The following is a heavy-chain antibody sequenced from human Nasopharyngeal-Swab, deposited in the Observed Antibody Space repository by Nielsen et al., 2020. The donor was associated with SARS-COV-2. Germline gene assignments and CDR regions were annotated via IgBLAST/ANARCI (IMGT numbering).Heavy chain of an antibody. V-gene: IGHV4-59*01. J-gene: IGHJ5*02. Sequence: SETLSLTCTVSGDSISSYYWSWIRQPPGEGLEWIGHIYYTGRTNYNPSLQSRVTMSLDRSKNQFSLKLTSVSAADTGVYYCARGIEVRGWHNWFDPWGQGALVTVSS. CDR3: ARGIEVRGWHNWFDP. CDR2: IYYTGRT. D-gene: IGHD6-19*01. CDR1: GDSISSYY.